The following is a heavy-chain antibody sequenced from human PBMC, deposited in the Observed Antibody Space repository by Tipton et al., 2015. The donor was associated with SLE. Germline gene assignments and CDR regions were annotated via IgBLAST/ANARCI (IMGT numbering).Heavy chain of an antibody. CDR2: IYYSGST. V-gene: IGHV4-61*01. Sequence: LRLSCTVSGGSISSGSYYWSWIRQPPGKGLEWIGYIYYSGSTNYNPSLKSRVTISVDTSKNQFSLKLSSVTAADTAVYYCASAHPSYWYFDLWGRGTLVTVSS. CDR1: GGSISSGSYY. CDR3: ASAHPSYWYFDL. J-gene: IGHJ2*01.